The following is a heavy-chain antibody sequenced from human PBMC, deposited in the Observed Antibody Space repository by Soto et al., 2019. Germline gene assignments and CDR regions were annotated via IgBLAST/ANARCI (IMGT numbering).Heavy chain of an antibody. D-gene: IGHD3-3*01. V-gene: IGHV1-18*01. CDR2: ISAYNGNT. J-gene: IGHJ3*02. Sequence: ASVKVSCKASGYTFTSYGISWVRQAPGQGLEWMGWISAYNGNTNYAQKLQGRVTMTTDTSTSTAYMELGSLRSDDTAVYYCARAPTITIFGVVITDAFDIWGQGTTVTVSS. CDR3: ARAPTITIFGVVITDAFDI. CDR1: GYTFTSYG.